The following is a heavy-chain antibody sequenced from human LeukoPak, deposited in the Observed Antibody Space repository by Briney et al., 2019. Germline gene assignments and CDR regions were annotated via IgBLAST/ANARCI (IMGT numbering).Heavy chain of an antibody. CDR3: ARGWRAYSSSDLDY. V-gene: IGHV3-21*01. Sequence: GGSLRLSCAASGFTFSSYSMNWVRQAPGKGLEWVSSISSSSSYIYYADSVKGRFTISRDNAKNSLYLQMNSLRAEDTAVYYCARGWRAYSSSDLDYWGQGTLVTVSS. J-gene: IGHJ4*02. CDR2: ISSSSSYI. D-gene: IGHD6-6*01. CDR1: GFTFSSYS.